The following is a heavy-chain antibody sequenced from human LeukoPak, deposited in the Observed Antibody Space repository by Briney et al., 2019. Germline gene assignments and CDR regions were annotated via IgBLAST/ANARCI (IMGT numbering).Heavy chain of an antibody. D-gene: IGHD2-2*01. J-gene: IGHJ2*01. CDR2: INHSGST. CDR1: GGSFSGYY. V-gene: IGHV4-34*01. Sequence: SETLSLTCAVYGGSFSGYYWSWIRQPPGKGLEWIGEINHSGSTNYNPSLKSRVTISVDTSKNQFSLKLSSVTAADTAVYYCATAHGRYCSSTSCSWRRFFDLWGRGTLVTVSS. CDR3: ATAHGRYCSSTSCSWRRFFDL.